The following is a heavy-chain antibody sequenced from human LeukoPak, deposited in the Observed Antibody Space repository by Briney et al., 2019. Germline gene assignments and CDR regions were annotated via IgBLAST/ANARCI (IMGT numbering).Heavy chain of an antibody. J-gene: IGHJ5*02. CDR2: ISYDGSNK. D-gene: IGHD2-2*01. CDR1: GFTFSSYA. CDR3: ARDRSVVVPAAMSGFDP. Sequence: GRSLRLSCAASGFTFSSYAMHWVRQAPGKGLEWVAAISYDGSNKYYADSVKGRFTISRDNSKNTLYLQMNSLRAEDTAVYYCARDRSVVVPAAMSGFDPWGQGSLVTVSS. V-gene: IGHV3-30-3*01.